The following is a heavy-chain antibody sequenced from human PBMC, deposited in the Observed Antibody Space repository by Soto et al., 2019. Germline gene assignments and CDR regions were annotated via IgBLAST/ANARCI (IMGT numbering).Heavy chain of an antibody. CDR2: ASYDGSYK. V-gene: IGHV3-30*18. CDR3: AKERSVVATTPDFDY. Sequence: QVQLVESGGGVVQPGRSLRLSCAASGFTFSSFGMHWVRQAPGKGLEWVAVASYDGSYKYYADSVKGRFTISRDNSKNTLYMQMTSLRAEETAVYYCAKERSVVATTPDFDYWGQGTLVTVSS. D-gene: IGHD5-12*01. J-gene: IGHJ4*02. CDR1: GFTFSSFG.